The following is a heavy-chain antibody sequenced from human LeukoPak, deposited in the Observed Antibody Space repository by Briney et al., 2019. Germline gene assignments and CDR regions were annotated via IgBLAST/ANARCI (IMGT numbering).Heavy chain of an antibody. J-gene: IGHJ4*02. CDR3: ARVYYGSGSPRHFDY. CDR1: GFSFSDYY. Sequence: GGSLRLSCAASGFSFSDYYVSWIRQAPGKGLECVSYISSRGTTIYYADSVKGRFTISRDNAKNSLYLQMSSLRAEDTTVYYCARVYYGSGSPRHFDYWGQGTLVTVSS. CDR2: ISSRGTTI. V-gene: IGHV3-11*01. D-gene: IGHD3-10*01.